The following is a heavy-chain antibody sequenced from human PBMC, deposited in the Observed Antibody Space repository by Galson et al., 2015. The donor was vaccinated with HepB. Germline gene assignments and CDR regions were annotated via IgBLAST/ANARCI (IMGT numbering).Heavy chain of an antibody. D-gene: IGHD5-18*01. CDR1: GFTFSSYS. J-gene: IGHJ4*02. Sequence: SLRLSCAASGFTFSSYSMNWVRQAPGKGLEWVSSISSSSSYIYYADSVKGRFTISRDNAKNSLYLQMNSLRAEDTAVYYCARVVGDTAMVTDYWGQGTLVTVSS. V-gene: IGHV3-21*01. CDR3: ARVVGDTAMVTDY. CDR2: ISSSSSYI.